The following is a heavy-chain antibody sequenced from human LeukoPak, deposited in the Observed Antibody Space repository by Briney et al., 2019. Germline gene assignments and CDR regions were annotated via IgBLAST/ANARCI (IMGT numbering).Heavy chain of an antibody. CDR1: GSTFSTYA. CDR2: IIPILGTS. Sequence: SVKVSCKASGSTFSTYAINCVRQAPGQGLEWMGGIIPILGTSNYAQRFQGRVTITADESSGTAYMALSSLRSEDTAIYYCATTRDYYENSGYTLLQDWGQGTLVTVSS. V-gene: IGHV1-69*13. D-gene: IGHD3-22*01. CDR3: ATTRDYYENSGYTLLQD. J-gene: IGHJ1*01.